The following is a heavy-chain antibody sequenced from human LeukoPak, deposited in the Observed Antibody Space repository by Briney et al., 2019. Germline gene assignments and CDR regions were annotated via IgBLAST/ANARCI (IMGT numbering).Heavy chain of an antibody. Sequence: GGSLRLSCAASGFTFSSYAMSWVRQAPGKGLEWVSAISGSGGSTYYADSVKGRFTISRDNSKNTLYLQMNSLRAEDTAVYYCAELERLVVTASFDYWGQGTLVTVSS. V-gene: IGHV3-23*01. CDR1: GFTFSSYA. J-gene: IGHJ4*02. CDR2: ISGSGGST. D-gene: IGHD2-21*02. CDR3: AELERLVVTASFDY.